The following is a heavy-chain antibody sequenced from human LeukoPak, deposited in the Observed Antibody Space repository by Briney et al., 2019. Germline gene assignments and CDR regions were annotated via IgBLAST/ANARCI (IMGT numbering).Heavy chain of an antibody. J-gene: IGHJ6*02. V-gene: IGHV1-46*01. CDR3: AGDRVFCGGGSGYWTPLYYYYGMDV. CDR1: GGTFSSYA. Sequence: ASVKVSCKASGGTFSSYAISWVRQAPGQGLEWMGIINPSGGSTSYAQKFQGRVTMTRDTSTSTVYMELSSLRSEDTAVYYCAGDRVFCGGGSGYWTPLYYYYGMDVWGQGTTVTVPS. D-gene: IGHD2-15*01. CDR2: INPSGGST.